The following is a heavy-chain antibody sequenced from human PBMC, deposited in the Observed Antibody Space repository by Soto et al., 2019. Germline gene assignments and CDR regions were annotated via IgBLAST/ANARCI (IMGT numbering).Heavy chain of an antibody. J-gene: IGHJ3*02. V-gene: IGHV3-21*01. D-gene: IGHD3-22*01. CDR2: ISSSSSYI. CDR3: ARDHLRITMIVVAFDAFDI. Sequence: GSLRLSCAASGFTFSSYSMNWVRQAPGKGLEWVSSISSSSSYIYYADSVKGRFTISRDNAKNSLYLQMNSLRAEDTAVYYCARDHLRITMIVVAFDAFDIWGQGTMVTVSS. CDR1: GFTFSSYS.